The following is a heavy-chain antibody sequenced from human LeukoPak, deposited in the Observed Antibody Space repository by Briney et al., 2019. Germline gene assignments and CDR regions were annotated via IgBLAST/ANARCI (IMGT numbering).Heavy chain of an antibody. CDR3: ARTTLLSFDWSPDAFDI. V-gene: IGHV3-48*04. CDR2: INSSGSTI. CDR1: GFTFSSYV. D-gene: IGHD3-9*01. Sequence: GGSLRLSCAASGFTFSSYVMHWVRQAPGKGLEWVSYINSSGSTIYYADSVKGRFTISRDNAKNSLYLQMNSLRAEDAAVYYCARTTLLSFDWSPDAFDIWGQGTMVTVSS. J-gene: IGHJ3*02.